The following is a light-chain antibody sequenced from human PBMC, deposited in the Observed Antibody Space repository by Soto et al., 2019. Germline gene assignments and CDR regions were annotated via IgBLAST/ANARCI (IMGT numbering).Light chain of an antibody. J-gene: IGKJ4*01. CDR2: GSS. CDR3: QQYNKWPLT. V-gene: IGKV3D-15*01. CDR1: QSVSSN. Sequence: EIVMMQSPATLSVSPGERATLSCRASQSVSSNLAWYQQKPCQAPRLLIYGSSTRATGIPARFSRSGAGTAFTLTISTLQSEDFAVYYCQQYNKWPLTFGGGTKVEIK.